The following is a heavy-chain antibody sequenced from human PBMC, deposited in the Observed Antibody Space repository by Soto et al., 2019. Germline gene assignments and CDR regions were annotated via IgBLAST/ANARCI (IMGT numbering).Heavy chain of an antibody. Sequence: GGSLRLSCAASGFTFSSYAMSWVRQAPGKGLEWVSAISGSGGSTYYADSVKGRFTISRDNSKNTLYLQMNSLRAEDTAVYYCAKDRGVPAAIGGAFDIWGQGTMVTVSS. J-gene: IGHJ3*02. CDR2: ISGSGGST. CDR3: AKDRGVPAAIGGAFDI. CDR1: GFTFSSYA. D-gene: IGHD2-2*02. V-gene: IGHV3-23*01.